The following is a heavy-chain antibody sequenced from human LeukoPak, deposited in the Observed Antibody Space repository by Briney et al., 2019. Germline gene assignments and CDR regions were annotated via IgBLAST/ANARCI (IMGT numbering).Heavy chain of an antibody. CDR1: GFTFSSYS. J-gene: IGHJ4*02. Sequence: GGSLRLSCAASGFTFSSYSMNWVRQAPGKGLEWVSSISSSSSYIYYADSVKGRFTISRDNAKNSPYLQMNSLRAEDTAVYYCARESGVGATAHYWGQGTLVTVSS. CDR2: ISSSSSYI. V-gene: IGHV3-21*01. CDR3: ARESGVGATAHY. D-gene: IGHD1-26*01.